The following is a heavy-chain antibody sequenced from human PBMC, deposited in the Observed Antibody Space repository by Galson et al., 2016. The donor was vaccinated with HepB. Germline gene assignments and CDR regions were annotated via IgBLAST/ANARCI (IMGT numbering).Heavy chain of an antibody. Sequence: SLRLSCAASGFTFSTYGIHWVRQAPGKGLEWVAVIWYAGSNKYYGDSVKGRFTISRDNSKNTVYLQMNSLKAEDTAVYYCARGFAVPGRIDYWGQGTLVTVSS. CDR3: ARGFAVPGRIDY. D-gene: IGHD2-2*01. CDR2: IWYAGSNK. CDR1: GFTFSTYG. V-gene: IGHV3-33*01. J-gene: IGHJ4*02.